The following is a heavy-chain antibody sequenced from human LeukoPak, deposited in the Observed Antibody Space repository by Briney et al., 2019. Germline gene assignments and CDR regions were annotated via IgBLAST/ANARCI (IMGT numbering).Heavy chain of an antibody. D-gene: IGHD3-10*01. CDR3: ATPRGIWGVSLDH. J-gene: IGHJ4*02. V-gene: IGHV3-53*01. CDR2: IYSDGTS. Sequence: EGSLRLSCAASGFTVSSKYMSWVRQAPGKGLEWVSIIYSDGTSYYADSVKGRFTISRDNSRNTLYLQMNSLRPEDTAVYYCATPRGIWGVSLDHWGQGTLVTVSS. CDR1: GFTVSSKY.